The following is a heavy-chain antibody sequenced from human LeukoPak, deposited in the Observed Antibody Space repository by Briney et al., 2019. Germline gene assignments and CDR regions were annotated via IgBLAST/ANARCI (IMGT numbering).Heavy chain of an antibody. CDR2: IKPDGGEK. J-gene: IGHJ4*02. D-gene: IGHD3-10*01. CDR1: GFTFSNSW. CDR3: AREAGGSRY. Sequence: PGGSLRLSCAASGFTFSNSWMTWARQAPGKGLEWVANIKPDGGEKYYVDSVKGRFTISRDNAKNSLYLQMNSLRAEDTALYYCAREAGGSRYWGQGTLVTVSS. V-gene: IGHV3-7*01.